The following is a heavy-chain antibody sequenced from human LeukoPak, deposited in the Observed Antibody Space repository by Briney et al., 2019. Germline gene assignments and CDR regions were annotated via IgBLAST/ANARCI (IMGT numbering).Heavy chain of an antibody. V-gene: IGHV5-51*01. J-gene: IGHJ4*02. CDR2: ISPDDSDI. CDR3: ARHEGSGSYYSY. CDR1: GSPFTSYW. Sequence: GESLKISCKGSGSPFTSYWINWVRQMPGRGLEWMGIISPDDSDIRYSPSFQGHVTISADKSISTAYLQWSGLQASDTAIYYCARHEGSGSYYSYWGQGTLVTVSS. D-gene: IGHD1-26*01.